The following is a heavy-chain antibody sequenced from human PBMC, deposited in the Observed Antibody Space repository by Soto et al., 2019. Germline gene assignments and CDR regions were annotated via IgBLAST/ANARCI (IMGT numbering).Heavy chain of an antibody. CDR3: ARQSLGNIRLRGFDY. J-gene: IGHJ4*02. Sequence: QVQLVESGGGVVQPGRSLRLSCAASAFTFSDYGMHWVRQAPGKGLEWVAVIWYDGSEKYYADSVKGRFTISRDNSKNTLYLQMNSLRAEDTAVYYCARQSLGNIRLRGFDYWGQGALVTVSS. CDR1: AFTFSDYG. D-gene: IGHD1-1*01. V-gene: IGHV3-33*01. CDR2: IWYDGSEK.